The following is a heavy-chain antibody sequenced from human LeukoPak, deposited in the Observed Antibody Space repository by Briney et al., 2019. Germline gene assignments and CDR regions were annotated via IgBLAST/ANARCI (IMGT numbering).Heavy chain of an antibody. Sequence: EPGGSLRLSCAASGFTFSTYAMHWLRESPGKALEWLAFISYDGTNKYCAGSVKGRFTISRDNSKNTLYLQMNSLRAEDTALYYCAREILTGYAFDIRGQGTMVTVSS. CDR2: ISYDGTNK. CDR3: AREILTGYAFDI. J-gene: IGHJ3*02. CDR1: GFTFSTYA. D-gene: IGHD7-27*01. V-gene: IGHV3-30-3*01.